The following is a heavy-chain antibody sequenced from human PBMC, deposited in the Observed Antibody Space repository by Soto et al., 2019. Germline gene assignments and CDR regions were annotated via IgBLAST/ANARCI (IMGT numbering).Heavy chain of an antibody. CDR2: ISTSKGNT. Sequence: ASVKVSCKTSGYTFTSYGISWVRQAPGQGPEWMGWISTSKGNTNYAQKLQGRVTMTTDTSTSTAYMELRSLISDDTAVYYCATGWELHYWGQGTLVTVSS. V-gene: IGHV1-18*01. CDR1: GYTFTSYG. CDR3: ATGWELHY. J-gene: IGHJ4*02. D-gene: IGHD1-26*01.